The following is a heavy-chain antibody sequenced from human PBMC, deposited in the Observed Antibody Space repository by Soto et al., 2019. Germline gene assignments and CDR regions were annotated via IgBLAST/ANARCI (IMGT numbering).Heavy chain of an antibody. Sequence: DVQLLESGGGLVQPGGSLRLSCATSGFTFTTYAMSWVRQAPGKGLEWVSSMSGSGGDTYYANSVKGRFTISRDNSENTHYLHMSSLRAEDSAVYYCAKDSRRDCSTTTCYLFDYWGQGTLVTVSA. V-gene: IGHV3-23*01. CDR3: AKDSRRDCSTTTCYLFDY. J-gene: IGHJ4*02. D-gene: IGHD2-2*01. CDR2: MSGSGGDT. CDR1: GFTFTTYA.